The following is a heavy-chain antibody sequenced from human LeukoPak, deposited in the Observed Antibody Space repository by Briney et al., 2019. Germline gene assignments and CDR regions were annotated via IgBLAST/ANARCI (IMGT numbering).Heavy chain of an antibody. Sequence: SETLSLTCTVSGGSISSGGYSWSWIRQHPGKGLEWIGYIYYSGSTYYNPSLKSRVTISVDTSKNQFSLKLSSVTAADTAVYYCAKDSKIPVEWELLSNYYGMDVWGQGTTVTVSS. CDR2: IYYSGST. V-gene: IGHV4-31*03. D-gene: IGHD1-26*01. CDR1: GGSISSGGYS. CDR3: AKDSKIPVEWELLSNYYGMDV. J-gene: IGHJ6*02.